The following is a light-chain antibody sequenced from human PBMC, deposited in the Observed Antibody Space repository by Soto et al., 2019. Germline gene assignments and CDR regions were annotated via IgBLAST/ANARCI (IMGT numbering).Light chain of an antibody. CDR3: QVWDSSSDHVV. Sequence: SYELTQPPSVSVAPGQTARVTCGGNNIESKSVHWYQQKPGQAPVLVVHDARDRPSGIPERFSGSNSGNMATLNISRVEAGDEADYYCQVWDSSSDHVVFGGGTKLTVL. CDR1: NIESKS. J-gene: IGLJ2*01. CDR2: DAR. V-gene: IGLV3-21*02.